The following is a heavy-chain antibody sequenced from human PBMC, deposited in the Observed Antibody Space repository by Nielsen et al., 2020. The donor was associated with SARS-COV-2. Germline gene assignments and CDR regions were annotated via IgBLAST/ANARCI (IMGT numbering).Heavy chain of an antibody. CDR2: INSDGSST. D-gene: IGHD3-10*01. CDR3: ARGEYLGSWFDP. V-gene: IGHV3-74*01. Sequence: GGSLRLSCAASGFTFSSYWMHWVRQAPGKGLVWVSRINSDGSSTSYADSVKGRFTISRDNAKNTLYLQMNSLRAEDTAVYYCARGEYLGSWFDPWGQGTLITVSS. CDR1: GFTFSSYW. J-gene: IGHJ5*02.